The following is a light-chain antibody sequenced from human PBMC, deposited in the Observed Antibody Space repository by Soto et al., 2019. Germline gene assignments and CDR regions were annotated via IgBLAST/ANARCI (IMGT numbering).Light chain of an antibody. CDR3: ASYGSGATYV. CDR1: SSDVGGYNY. J-gene: IGLJ1*01. CDR2: EVS. Sequence: QSVLTQPASVSGSPGQSITISCTGTSSDVGGYNYVSWYQLHPGKAPKLMIHEVSERPSGVSNRFSGSKSGNTASLTISGLQDDEEADYYCASYGSGATYVFGGGTKVTV. V-gene: IGLV2-14*01.